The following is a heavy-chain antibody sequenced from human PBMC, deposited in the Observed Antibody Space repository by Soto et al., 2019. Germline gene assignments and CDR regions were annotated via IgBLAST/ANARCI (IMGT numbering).Heavy chain of an antibody. CDR2: INPDNGDT. CDR3: TRVRAGANFQY. CDR1: GATFSGNF. D-gene: IGHD2-2*01. V-gene: IGHV1-2*02. J-gene: IGHJ1*01. Sequence: QVQLVQSGAEVREPGASVKVSCKPSGATFSGNFFHWVRQAPGQGLEWMGWINPDNGDTNYAQKFQDRVTMTRDTSISTSYMDLSRLRSDDTAVYFGTRVRAGANFQYWGPGTLVTGAS.